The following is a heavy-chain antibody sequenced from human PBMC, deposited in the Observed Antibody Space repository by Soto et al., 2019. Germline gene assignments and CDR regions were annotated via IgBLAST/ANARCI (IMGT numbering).Heavy chain of an antibody. V-gene: IGHV1-8*01. CDR3: ASDIGRYFLKGRSWAFDI. J-gene: IGHJ3*02. CDR1: GYTFTSYD. Sequence: QVQLVQSGAEVKKPGASVKVSCKASGYTFTSYDVNWVRQATGQGLEWMGWMNPNSGNTGYAQKFQGRVTMTRNTSISTAYMELSSLRSEDTAVYYCASDIGRYFLKGRSWAFDIWGQGTMVTVSS. D-gene: IGHD5-12*01. CDR2: MNPNSGNT.